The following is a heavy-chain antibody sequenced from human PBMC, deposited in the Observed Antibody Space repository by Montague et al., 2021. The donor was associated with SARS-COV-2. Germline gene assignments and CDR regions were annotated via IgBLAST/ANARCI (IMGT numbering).Heavy chain of an antibody. CDR3: AARARYYYDMDV. Sequence: SLRLSCAASGFTVRSNYMSWVRQAPGKGLEWVSVIYSGDSTYYADSVKGRFTISRDNSKNTLYLRMNSLRAEDTAVYYCAARARYYYDMDVWGQGTTVTVSS. CDR2: IYSGDST. J-gene: IGHJ6*02. V-gene: IGHV3-66*01. CDR1: GFTVRSNY.